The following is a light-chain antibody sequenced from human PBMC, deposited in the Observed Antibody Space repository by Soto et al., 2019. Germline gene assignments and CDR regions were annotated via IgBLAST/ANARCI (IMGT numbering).Light chain of an antibody. CDR1: QGISNY. CDR2: AES. Sequence: DLQVTQSAYSLSASVGDRGTIRCRAIQGISNYLAWYQQKPGKVPKLLIYAESTLQSGVEYRLSGSGYGKDFTLTICRLQTEEVATYYCKKYNSAPLTFGGGTKLDIK. J-gene: IGKJ4*01. CDR3: KKYNSAPLT. V-gene: IGKV1-27*01.